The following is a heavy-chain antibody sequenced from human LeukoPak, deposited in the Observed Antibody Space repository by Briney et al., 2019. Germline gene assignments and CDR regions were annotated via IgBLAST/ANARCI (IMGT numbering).Heavy chain of an antibody. J-gene: IGHJ4*02. Sequence: ASVKVSCKASGYTFTSYGISWVRQAPGQGLEWMGWISTYNGNTNYAQKFQGRVTMTRDTSIGTAYMELSRLRSDDTAVYYCARDSETYYYGSGSYPHDYWGQGTLVTVSS. CDR1: GYTFTSYG. CDR3: ARDSETYYYGSGSYPHDY. D-gene: IGHD3-10*01. CDR2: ISTYNGNT. V-gene: IGHV1-18*01.